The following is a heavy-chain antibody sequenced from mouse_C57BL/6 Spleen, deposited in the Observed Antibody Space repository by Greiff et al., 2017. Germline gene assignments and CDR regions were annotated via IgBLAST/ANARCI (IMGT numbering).Heavy chain of an antibody. V-gene: IGHV5-16*01. J-gene: IGHJ4*01. Sequence: EVQLVESEGGLVQPGSSLKLSCTASGFTFSDYYMAWVRQVPEKGLEWVANINYDGSSTYYLDSLKSRFIISRDNAKNILYLQMSSLKSEDTATYYCARERGWLPYYAMDYWGQGTSVTVSS. CDR1: GFTFSDYY. D-gene: IGHD2-2*01. CDR2: INYDGSST. CDR3: ARERGWLPYYAMDY.